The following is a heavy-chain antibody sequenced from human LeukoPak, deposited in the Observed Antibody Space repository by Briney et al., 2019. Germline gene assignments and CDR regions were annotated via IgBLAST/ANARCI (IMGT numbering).Heavy chain of an antibody. V-gene: IGHV5-51*01. J-gene: IGHJ3*02. CDR1: GYSFTSYW. D-gene: IGHD2-15*01. CDR3: ARQNVVVVAATARDDAFDI. Sequence: GESLKISCEGSGYSFTSYWIGWVRQMPGKGLEWMGIIYPGDSDTRYSPSFQGQVTISADKSISTAYLQWSSLKASDTAMYYCARQNVVVVAATARDDAFDIWGQGTMVTVSS. CDR2: IYPGDSDT.